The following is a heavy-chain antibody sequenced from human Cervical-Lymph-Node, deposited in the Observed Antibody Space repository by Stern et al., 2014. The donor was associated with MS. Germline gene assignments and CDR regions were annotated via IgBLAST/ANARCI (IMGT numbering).Heavy chain of an antibody. CDR3: AREVGSLAMDV. Sequence: QVQLMQSGAEVKKPGSSVKVSCKASGDTFTDYAISWVQQAPGQGPEWMGGITPIFGSADYAQKFQGRLTITADKSTSTAYMDLSSLTSEDTAVYYCAREVGSLAMDVWGQGTTVIVS. V-gene: IGHV1-69*06. CDR1: GDTFTDYA. D-gene: IGHD1-1*01. J-gene: IGHJ6*01. CDR2: ITPIFGSA.